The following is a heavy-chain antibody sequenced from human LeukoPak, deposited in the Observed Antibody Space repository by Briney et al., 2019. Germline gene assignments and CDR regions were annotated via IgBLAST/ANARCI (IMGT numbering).Heavy chain of an antibody. CDR2: IIPIFGTA. Sequence: GASVKVSCKASGGTFSSYAISWVRQAPGQGLEWMGGIIPIFGTANYAQKFQGRVTITADESTSTAYMELSSLRSEDTAVYYCARDSHLYGAFDIWGQGTTVTVSS. D-gene: IGHD4-17*01. V-gene: IGHV1-69*01. CDR3: ARDSHLYGAFDI. J-gene: IGHJ3*02. CDR1: GGTFSSYA.